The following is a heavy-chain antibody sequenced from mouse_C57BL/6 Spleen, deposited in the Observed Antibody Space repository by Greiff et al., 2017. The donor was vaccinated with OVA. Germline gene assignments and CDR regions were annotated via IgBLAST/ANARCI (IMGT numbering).Heavy chain of an antibody. CDR3: AREGLGRCFDY. CDR1: GYTFTSYW. CDR2: IYPGSGST. J-gene: IGHJ2*01. D-gene: IGHD4-1*01. Sequence: VQLQQSGAELMKPGASVKLSCKASGYTFTSYWITWVKQRPGQGLEWIGDIYPGSGSTNYNEKFKSKATLTVDTSSSTAYMQLSSLTSEDSAVYYCAREGLGRCFDYWGQGTTLTVSS. V-gene: IGHV1-55*01.